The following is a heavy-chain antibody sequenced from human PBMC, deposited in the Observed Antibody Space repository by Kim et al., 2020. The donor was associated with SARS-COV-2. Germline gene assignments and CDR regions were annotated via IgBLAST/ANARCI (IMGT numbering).Heavy chain of an antibody. CDR2: ISSSSSTI. Sequence: GGSLRLSCAASGFTFSSYSMNWVRQAPGKGLEWVSYISSSSSTIYYADSVKGRFTISRDNAKNSLYLQMNSLRDEDTAVYYCARDHSPYGDYVEYFDYWGQGTLVTVSS. CDR1: GFTFSSYS. J-gene: IGHJ4*02. V-gene: IGHV3-48*02. CDR3: ARDHSPYGDYVEYFDY. D-gene: IGHD4-17*01.